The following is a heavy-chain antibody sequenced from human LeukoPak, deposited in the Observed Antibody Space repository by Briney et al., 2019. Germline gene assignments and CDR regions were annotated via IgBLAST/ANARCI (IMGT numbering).Heavy chain of an antibody. V-gene: IGHV5-51*01. J-gene: IGHJ4*02. D-gene: IGHD6-19*01. Sequence: GESLKISCKGSGYSFTSYWIGWVRQMPGKGLEWMGIIYPGDSDTRYSPSFQGQVTISADKSISTAYLQWSSLKASGTAMYYCARGIAVAGTGYYFDYWGQGTLVTVSS. CDR1: GYSFTSYW. CDR3: ARGIAVAGTGYYFDY. CDR2: IYPGDSDT.